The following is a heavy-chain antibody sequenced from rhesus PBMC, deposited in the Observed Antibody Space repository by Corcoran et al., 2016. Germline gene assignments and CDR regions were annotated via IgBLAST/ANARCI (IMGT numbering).Heavy chain of an antibody. Sequence: EVQLVESGGGLVQPGGSLRLSCAASGFTFSSYDMSWVRQAPGKWLEWVSYISYNSKTIYYADSVQGRFTITRDNAKNSLSLQMSSLRAEDTAVYYCTRNTVTFFDYWGQGVLVTVSS. CDR1: GFTFSSYD. V-gene: IGHV3-136*01. CDR2: ISYNSKTI. J-gene: IGHJ4*01. D-gene: IGHD4-23*01. CDR3: TRNTVTFFDY.